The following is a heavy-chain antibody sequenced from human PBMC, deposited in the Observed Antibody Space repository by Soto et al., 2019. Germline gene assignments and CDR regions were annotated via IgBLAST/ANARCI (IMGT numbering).Heavy chain of an antibody. J-gene: IGHJ4*02. CDR2: VYFNGGT. CDR3: ARHVLGSGWVFDQ. D-gene: IGHD6-19*01. CDR1: GGSISSDTYY. V-gene: IGHV4-39*01. Sequence: KPSETLSLTCVVSGGSISSDTYYWGWIRQPPGRGLEWVASVYFNGGTHYNPPLKSRVTVSVDTSKNHFSLKVTSVTAADTAMYYCARHVLGSGWVFDQWGQGTLVTVSS.